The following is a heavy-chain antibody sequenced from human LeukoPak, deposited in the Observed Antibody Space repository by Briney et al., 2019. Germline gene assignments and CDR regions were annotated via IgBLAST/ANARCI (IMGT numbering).Heavy chain of an antibody. CDR3: ARRPGRSMVLSYYYYYMDV. J-gene: IGHJ6*03. CDR2: INHSGST. D-gene: IGHD4/OR15-4a*01. Sequence: PSETLSLTCAVYGGSFSGYYWSWIRQPPGKVLEWIGEINHSGSTNYNPSLKSRVTISVDTSKNQFSLKLSSVTAADTAVYYCARRPGRSMVLSYYYYYMDVWGKGTTVTISS. V-gene: IGHV4-34*01. CDR1: GGSFSGYY.